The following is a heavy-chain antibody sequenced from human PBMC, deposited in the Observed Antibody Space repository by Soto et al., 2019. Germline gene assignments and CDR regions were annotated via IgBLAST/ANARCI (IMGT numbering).Heavy chain of an antibody. CDR1: GGTFSSYT. V-gene: IGHV1-69*02. Sequence: QVQLVQSGAEVKKPGSSVKVSCKASGGTFSSYTISWVRQAPGQGPEWMGRIIPILGIANYAQKFQGRVTITADKSTSTAYMELSSLRSEDTAVYYCARVNGPRLTMVREDYWGQGTLVTVSS. CDR2: IIPILGIA. CDR3: ARVNGPRLTMVREDY. J-gene: IGHJ4*02. D-gene: IGHD3-10*01.